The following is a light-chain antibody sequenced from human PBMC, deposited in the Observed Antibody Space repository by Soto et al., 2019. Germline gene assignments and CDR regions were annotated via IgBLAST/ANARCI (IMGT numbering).Light chain of an antibody. CDR3: SSYTSTGTRV. Sequence: QSVLTQPASVSGSPGQSITISYTGTSSDVGGYNYVSWYQHHPGKAPKLMIYDVSSRPSGVSNRFSGSKSGNTASLIISGLQAEDEADYYCSSYTSTGTRVFGGGTKLTVL. J-gene: IGLJ2*01. CDR2: DVS. V-gene: IGLV2-14*01. CDR1: SSDVGGYNY.